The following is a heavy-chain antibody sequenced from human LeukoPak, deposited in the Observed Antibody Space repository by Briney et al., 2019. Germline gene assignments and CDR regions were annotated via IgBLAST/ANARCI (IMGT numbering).Heavy chain of an antibody. CDR3: ARGLDTMVRGVILDY. CDR2: LYSGGST. Sequence: GGSLRLSCAASRFTVSGNYMSWVRQAPGKGLEWVSVLYSGGSTYYADSVKGRFTISRDNSKNTLYLQMNSLRAEDTAVYYCARGLDTMVRGVILDYWGQGTLVTVSS. V-gene: IGHV3-66*02. D-gene: IGHD3-10*01. J-gene: IGHJ4*02. CDR1: RFTVSGNY.